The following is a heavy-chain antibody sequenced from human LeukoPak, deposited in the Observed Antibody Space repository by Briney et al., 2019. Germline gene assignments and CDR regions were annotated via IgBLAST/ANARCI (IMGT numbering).Heavy chain of an antibody. J-gene: IGHJ5*02. V-gene: IGHV3-30*18. CDR1: GFTFSSYG. Sequence: PGGSLRLSCAASGFTFSSYGMHWVRQAPGKGLEWVAVISYDGSNKYYADSVKGRFTISRDNSKNTLYLQMNSLRAEDTAVYYCAKDPSRYSSGWLNWFDPWGQGTLVTVSS. CDR2: ISYDGSNK. D-gene: IGHD6-19*01. CDR3: AKDPSRYSSGWLNWFDP.